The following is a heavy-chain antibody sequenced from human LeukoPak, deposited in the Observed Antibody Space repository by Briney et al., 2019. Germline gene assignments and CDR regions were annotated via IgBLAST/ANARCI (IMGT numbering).Heavy chain of an antibody. V-gene: IGHV3-7*03. J-gene: IGHJ6*02. CDR3: ARNNGMDV. Sequence: SGGSLRLSCAASGFALSSHWMTWVRQVPGRGPEWVANVNRDGSETYYLDSVKGRFTISKDNTKNSLYLQMNSLRAEVTALYHRARNNGMDVWGQGTTVIVSS. CDR1: GFALSSHW. CDR2: VNRDGSET.